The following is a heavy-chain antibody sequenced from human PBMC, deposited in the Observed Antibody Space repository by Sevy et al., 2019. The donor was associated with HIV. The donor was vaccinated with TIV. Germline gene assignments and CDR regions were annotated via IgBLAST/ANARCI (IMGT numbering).Heavy chain of an antibody. J-gene: IGHJ6*02. CDR3: ARSGGRYYYYYYGMDV. Sequence: ASVKVSCKASGYTFTSYGISWVRQAPGQGLAWMGWISAYNGNTNYAQKLQGRVTMTTDTSTSTAYMELRSLRSDDTAVYYCARSGGRYYYYYYGMDVWGQGTTVTVSS. V-gene: IGHV1-18*01. CDR1: GYTFTSYG. D-gene: IGHD3-16*01. CDR2: ISAYNGNT.